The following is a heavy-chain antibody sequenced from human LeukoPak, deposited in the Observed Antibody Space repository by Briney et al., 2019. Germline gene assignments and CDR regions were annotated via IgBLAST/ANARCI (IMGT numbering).Heavy chain of an antibody. CDR2: INPNSGGT. Sequence: ASVKVSCKASGYTFTDYFMHWVRQAPGQGLEWMGWINPNSGGTNYAQKFQGRVTMTRDTSISTAYMELSRLTSDDTAMYYCARTYSSSPADYFDYWGQGTLVTVSS. J-gene: IGHJ4*02. CDR1: GYTFTDYF. D-gene: IGHD6-6*01. V-gene: IGHV1-2*02. CDR3: ARTYSSSPADYFDY.